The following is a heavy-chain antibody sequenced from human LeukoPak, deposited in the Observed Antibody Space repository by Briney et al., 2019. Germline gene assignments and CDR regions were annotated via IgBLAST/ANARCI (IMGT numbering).Heavy chain of an antibody. CDR1: GGSISSYY. J-gene: IGHJ3*02. CDR2: IYYSGST. Sequence: SETLSLTCTVSGGSISSYYWSWIRQPPGKGLEWIGYIYYSGSTNYNPSLKSRVTISVDTSKNQFSLKLSSVTAADTAVYYCARGATLCDSSGYYMGSAFDIWGQGTMVTVSS. V-gene: IGHV4-59*01. D-gene: IGHD3-22*01. CDR3: ARGATLCDSSGYYMGSAFDI.